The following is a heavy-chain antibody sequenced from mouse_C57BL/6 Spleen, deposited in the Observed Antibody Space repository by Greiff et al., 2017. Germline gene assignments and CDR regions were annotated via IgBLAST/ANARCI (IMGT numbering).Heavy chain of an antibody. CDR2: IDPSDSYT. CDR3: AKGGYDDVDAKGD. Sequence: QVQLQQPGAELVMPGASVKLSCKASGYTFTSYWMHWVKQRPGQGLEWIGDIDPSDSYTNYNQKFKGKSTLTVDKSSSTAYMQLSCLTSEDSAVYYCAKGGYDDVDAKGDWGQGASVTASS. J-gene: IGHJ4*01. V-gene: IGHV1-69*01. D-gene: IGHD2-4*01. CDR1: GYTFTSYW.